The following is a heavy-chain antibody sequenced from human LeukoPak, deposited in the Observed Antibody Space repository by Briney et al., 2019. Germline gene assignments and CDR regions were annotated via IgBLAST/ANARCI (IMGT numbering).Heavy chain of an antibody. CDR2: ISSSSYI. CDR3: ARVQRQQLGA. D-gene: IGHD6-13*01. J-gene: IGHJ5*02. V-gene: IGHV3-21*01. CDR1: GFTFSSYN. Sequence: GGSLRLSCAASGFTFSSYNMNWVRQAPGKGLEWVSSISSSSYIYYADSVKGRFTISRDNAKNSLYLQMNSLRAEDTAVYYCARVQRQQLGAWGQGTLVTVSS.